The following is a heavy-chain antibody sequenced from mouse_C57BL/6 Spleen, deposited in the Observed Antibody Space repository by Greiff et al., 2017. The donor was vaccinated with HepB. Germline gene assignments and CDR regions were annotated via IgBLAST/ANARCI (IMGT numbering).Heavy chain of an antibody. Sequence: EVKLVESGEGLVKPGGSLKLSCAASGFTFSSYAMSWVRQTPEKRLEWVAYLSSGGDYIYYADTVKGRFTISRDNARNTLYLQMSSLKSEDTAMYYCTRDPPLYAMDYWGQGTSVTVSS. CDR3: TRDPPLYAMDY. CDR2: LSSGGDYI. J-gene: IGHJ4*01. V-gene: IGHV5-9-1*02. CDR1: GFTFSSYA.